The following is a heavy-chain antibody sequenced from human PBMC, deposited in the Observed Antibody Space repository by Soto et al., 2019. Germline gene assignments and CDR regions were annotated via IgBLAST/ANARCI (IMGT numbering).Heavy chain of an antibody. CDR2: IDWDDDK. V-gene: IGHV2-70*11. Sequence: SGPTLVNPTQTLTLTCTFSGFSLSTSGMCVSWIRQPPGRALEWLARIDWDDDKYYSTSLKTRLTISKDTSKNQVVLTMTNMDPVDTATYYCARIQTHRYSSSWYLVDYWGQGTLVTVSS. D-gene: IGHD6-13*01. CDR1: GFSLSTSGMC. J-gene: IGHJ4*02. CDR3: ARIQTHRYSSSWYLVDY.